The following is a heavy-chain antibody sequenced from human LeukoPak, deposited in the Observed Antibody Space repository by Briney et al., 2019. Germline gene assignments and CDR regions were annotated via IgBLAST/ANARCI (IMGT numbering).Heavy chain of an antibody. D-gene: IGHD3-10*01. J-gene: IGHJ6*03. CDR1: GGSFSGYY. Sequence: SETLSLTCAVYGGSFSGYYWSWIRQPPGKGLEWIGEINHSGSTNYNPSLKTRVTISVDKSKNQFSLKMSSVTAADTAVYYCASGLGSGSYLSYYYYYMYGWGKGTTVTVS. V-gene: IGHV4-34*01. CDR3: ASGLGSGSYLSYYYYYMYG. CDR2: INHSGST.